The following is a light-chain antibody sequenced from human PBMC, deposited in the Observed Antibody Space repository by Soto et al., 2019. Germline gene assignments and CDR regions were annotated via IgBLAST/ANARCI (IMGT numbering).Light chain of an antibody. Sequence: QSVLTQPPSASGSPGQSVTISCTGTSSDVGAYNYVSWYQQHPGKAPKLIISEVSQRPSGVPDRFSGSKSGNKASLTVSGLQAEDEADYYCSSHAGSIHFYVFGTGTKVTVL. J-gene: IGLJ1*01. CDR2: EVS. CDR1: SSDVGAYNY. CDR3: SSHAGSIHFYV. V-gene: IGLV2-8*01.